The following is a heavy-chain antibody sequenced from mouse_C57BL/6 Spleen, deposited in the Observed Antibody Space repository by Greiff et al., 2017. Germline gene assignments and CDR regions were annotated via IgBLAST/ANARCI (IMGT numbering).Heavy chain of an antibody. V-gene: IGHV14-1*01. Sequence: EVQLQQSGAELVRPGASVKLSCTASGFNIKDYYMHWVKQRPEQGLEWIGRIDPEDGDTEYAPKFQGKATMTADTASNTAYLQLSSLTSEDTAVYYCTTGGNPSYAMDYWGQGTAVTVSS. CDR3: TTGGNPSYAMDY. CDR2: IDPEDGDT. D-gene: IGHD2-1*01. CDR1: GFNIKDYY. J-gene: IGHJ4*01.